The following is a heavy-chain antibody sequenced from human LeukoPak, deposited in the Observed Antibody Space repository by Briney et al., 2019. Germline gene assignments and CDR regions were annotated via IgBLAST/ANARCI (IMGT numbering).Heavy chain of an antibody. V-gene: IGHV7-4-1*02. CDR2: INTNTGNP. CDR3: ARGPHNRLERITMVRGAHWFDP. CDR1: GYTFTSYA. J-gene: IGHJ5*02. Sequence: ASVKVSCKASGYTFTSYAMNWVRQPPGQGLEWMGWINTNTGNPTYAKGFTGRFVFSLDTSVSTAYLQISSLKAEDTAVYYCARGPHNRLERITMVRGAHWFDPWGQGTLVTVSS. D-gene: IGHD3-10*01.